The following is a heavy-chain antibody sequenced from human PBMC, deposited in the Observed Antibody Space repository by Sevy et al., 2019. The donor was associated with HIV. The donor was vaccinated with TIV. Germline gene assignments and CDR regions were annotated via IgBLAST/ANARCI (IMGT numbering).Heavy chain of an antibody. CDR3: ASYGSGSYYNSNRFDP. J-gene: IGHJ5*02. Sequence: SETLSLTCAVSGDSISSSNWWSWVRQPPGKGLEWIGEIYHSGSTNYNPSLKSRVTISVDKSKNQFSLKLSSVTAADTAVYYCASYGSGSYYNSNRFDPWGQGTLVTVSS. V-gene: IGHV4-4*02. CDR1: GDSISSSNW. D-gene: IGHD3-10*01. CDR2: IYHSGST.